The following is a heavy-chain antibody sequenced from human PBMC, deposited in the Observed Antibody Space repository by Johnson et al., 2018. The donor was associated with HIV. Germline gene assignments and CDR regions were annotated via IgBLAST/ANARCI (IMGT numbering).Heavy chain of an antibody. Sequence: QVQLVESGGGVVQPGRSLRLSCAASGFTFSSYVMHWVRQAPGKGLEWVAGMWYDGSKKDYADSVKGRFTISRDNSKNTLHLQMNSLRAEDTAVYYCAKCIWGSSLIDAFDIWGQGTMVTVSS. D-gene: IGHD6-13*01. CDR1: GFTFSSYV. CDR3: AKCIWGSSLIDAFDI. J-gene: IGHJ3*02. CDR2: MWYDGSKK. V-gene: IGHV3-33*06.